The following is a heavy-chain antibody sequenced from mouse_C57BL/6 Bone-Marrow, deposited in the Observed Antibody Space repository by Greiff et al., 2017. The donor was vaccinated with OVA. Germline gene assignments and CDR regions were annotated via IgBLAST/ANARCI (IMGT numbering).Heavy chain of an antibody. CDR2: IYPGSGNT. CDR1: GYSFTSYY. V-gene: IGHV1-66*01. D-gene: IGHD2-1*01. Sequence: VQLQQSGPELVKPGASVKISCKASGYSFTSYYIHWVKQRPGQGLEWIGWIYPGSGNTKYNEKFKGKATLTADTSSSTAYMQLSRLTSEDSAVYYCARRSDYGNYRYYAMDYWGQGTSVTVSS. CDR3: ARRSDYGNYRYYAMDY. J-gene: IGHJ4*01.